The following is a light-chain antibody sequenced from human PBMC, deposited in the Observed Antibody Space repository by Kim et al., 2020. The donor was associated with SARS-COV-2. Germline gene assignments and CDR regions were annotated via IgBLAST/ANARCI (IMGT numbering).Light chain of an antibody. V-gene: IGKV3-15*01. CDR3: HQYYNWPPT. CDR2: GAS. Sequence: SPGHSATSCCGTSQSVSSYLAWYQQKPGQAPRLLIYGASTRAAGIPGRFSGSGSGTEFTLTISRLQSEDFAVYFCHQYYNWPPTFGQGTKVDIK. J-gene: IGKJ1*01. CDR1: QSVSSY.